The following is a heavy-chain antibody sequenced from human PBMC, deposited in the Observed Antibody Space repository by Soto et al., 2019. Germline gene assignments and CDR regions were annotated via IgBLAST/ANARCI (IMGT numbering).Heavy chain of an antibody. D-gene: IGHD6-6*01. V-gene: IGHV3-15*01. Sequence: GGSLRLSCAASGFTFSNAWMSWVRQAPGKGLEWVGRIKSKTDGGATDYAAPVKGRFTISRDDSKNTLYLQMNSLKTEDTAVYYCTKEGFEYSSSSVDYWGQGTLVTVSS. J-gene: IGHJ4*02. CDR3: TKEGFEYSSSSVDY. CDR1: GFTFSNAW. CDR2: IKSKTDGGAT.